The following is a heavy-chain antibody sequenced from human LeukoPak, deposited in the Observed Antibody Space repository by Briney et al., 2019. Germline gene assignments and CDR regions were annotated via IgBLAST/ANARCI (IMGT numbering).Heavy chain of an antibody. CDR1: GFTFDDYG. V-gene: IGHV3-20*04. Sequence: GGSLRLSCAASGFTFDDYGMSWVRQGPGKGLEWVPGINWNGGSTGYADSVKGRFTISRDNAKNSLYLQMNSLRAEDTALYYCARVILYYYDSSGRGAFDIWGQGTMVTVSS. J-gene: IGHJ3*02. D-gene: IGHD3-22*01. CDR2: INWNGGST. CDR3: ARVILYYYDSSGRGAFDI.